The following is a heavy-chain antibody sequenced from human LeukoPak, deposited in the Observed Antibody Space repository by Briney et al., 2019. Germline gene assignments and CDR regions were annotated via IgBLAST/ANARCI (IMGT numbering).Heavy chain of an antibody. J-gene: IGHJ3*02. CDR1: GYTFSSYY. CDR3: TIGLAGDWDAFDI. Sequence: ASVKVSCKASGYTFSSYYMHWVRQAPGQGLEWMGIINPSGGIRYAQKLQGRVTIARDTSASTIYMELSSLRFEDTAVYFCTIGLAGDWDAFDIWGLGTMVTVSS. D-gene: IGHD3/OR15-3a*01. CDR2: INPSGGI. V-gene: IGHV1-46*04.